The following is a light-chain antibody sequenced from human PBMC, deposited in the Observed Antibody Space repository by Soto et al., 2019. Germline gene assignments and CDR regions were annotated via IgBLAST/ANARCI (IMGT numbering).Light chain of an antibody. J-gene: IGKJ1*01. CDR1: ESVSSS. CDR3: QQYGSSPWT. Sequence: EIVMTQSPATLCVSPGERATLSCRASESVSSSLAWYQHKPGQSPRLLIYGASTRATNIAARFSGSGSGTEFTLTISSLQSEDFAVYYCQQYGSSPWTFGQGTKVEIK. V-gene: IGKV3-15*01. CDR2: GAS.